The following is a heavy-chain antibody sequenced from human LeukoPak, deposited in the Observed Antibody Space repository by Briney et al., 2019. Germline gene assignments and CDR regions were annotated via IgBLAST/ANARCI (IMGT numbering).Heavy chain of an antibody. V-gene: IGHV4-31*03. Sequence: PSQTLSLTCTVSGGSISSGGYYWSWIRQHPGKGLEWIGYIYYSGSTYYNPSLKSRVTISVDTSKNQFSLKLSSVTAADTAVYYFARDAGFGTSGAFDIWGQGKMVTVSS. J-gene: IGHJ3*02. CDR3: ARDAGFGTSGAFDI. CDR1: GGSISSGGYY. D-gene: IGHD3-10*01. CDR2: IYYSGST.